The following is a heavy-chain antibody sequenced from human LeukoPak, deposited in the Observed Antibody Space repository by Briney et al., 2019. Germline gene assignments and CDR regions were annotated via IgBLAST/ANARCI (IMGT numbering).Heavy chain of an antibody. CDR3: ARYDKGVGPAMGLDY. J-gene: IGHJ4*02. V-gene: IGHV4-34*09. CDR2: IGHTGST. D-gene: IGHD5-18*01. CDR1: GGSFTGYS. Sequence: PSETLSLTCAVYGGSFTGYSWSWIRQPPGKGLEWIGQIGHTGSTNYNPSLKSRVTISVDTSKNQFSLKLSSVTAADTAVYYCARYDKGVGPAMGLDYWGQGTLVTVSS.